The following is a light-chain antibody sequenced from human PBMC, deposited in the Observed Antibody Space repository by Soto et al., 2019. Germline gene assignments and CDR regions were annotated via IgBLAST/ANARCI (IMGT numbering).Light chain of an antibody. Sequence: QSVLTQPPSASGTPGQRVTISCSGSSSNIGSNYVYWYQQLPGTAPKLLIYRNNQRPSGVPAGFSCAKSGTSASPAISGLRSEDEDDYYCAAWDDSMSGENVFGTGTKVTVL. CDR1: SSNIGSNY. CDR2: RNN. J-gene: IGLJ1*01. V-gene: IGLV1-47*01. CDR3: AAWDDSMSGENV.